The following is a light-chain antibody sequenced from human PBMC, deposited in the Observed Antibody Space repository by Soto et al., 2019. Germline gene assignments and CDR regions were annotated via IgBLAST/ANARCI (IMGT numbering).Light chain of an antibody. CDR2: GAS. CDR3: QQYNNWPRT. J-gene: IGKJ1*01. V-gene: IGKV3-15*01. Sequence: EVVLAQSPGTLSLSPGERATLSCRASQTISSSNVAWYYQKAGQAPRLLIYGASTRATGIPARFSGSGSGTEFTLTISSLQSEDFAVYYCQQYNNWPRTFGQGTKVDIK. CDR1: QTISSSN.